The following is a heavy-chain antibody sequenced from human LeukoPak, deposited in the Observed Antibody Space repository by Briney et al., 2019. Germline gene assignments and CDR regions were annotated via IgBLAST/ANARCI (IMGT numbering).Heavy chain of an antibody. CDR3: AKIIAAANRPTFDY. J-gene: IGHJ4*02. D-gene: IGHD6-13*01. CDR1: GFTFSSYA. V-gene: IGHV3-23*01. CDR2: ISGSGSYT. Sequence: GGSLRLSCAASGFTFSSYAMSWVRQAPGKGLEWVSAISGSGSYTYYGDSVKGRLTISRDNSKNTIYLQMNSLRAEDTAVYYCAKIIAAANRPTFDYWGQGTLVTVSS.